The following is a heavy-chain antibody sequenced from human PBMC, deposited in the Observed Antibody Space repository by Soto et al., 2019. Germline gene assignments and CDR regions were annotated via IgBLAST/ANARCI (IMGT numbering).Heavy chain of an antibody. CDR1: GFTFGDYA. Sequence: PGGSLRLSCTASGFTFGDYAMSWFRQAPGKGLEWVGFIRSKAYGGTTEYAASVKGRFTISRDDSKSIAYLQMNSLKTEDTAVYYCTRAAARDTRYYGMDVWGQGTTVTVSS. CDR2: IRSKAYGGTT. J-gene: IGHJ6*02. CDR3: TRAAARDTRYYGMDV. V-gene: IGHV3-49*03. D-gene: IGHD6-6*01.